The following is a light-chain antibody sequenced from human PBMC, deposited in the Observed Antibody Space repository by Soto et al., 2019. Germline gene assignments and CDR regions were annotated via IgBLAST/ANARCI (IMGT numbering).Light chain of an antibody. V-gene: IGKV1-5*03. J-gene: IGKJ4*01. CDR1: QIISSW. CDR2: RAS. CDR3: QQYNSYSPLT. Sequence: DLQMTQSPSTLSAAVGERVTITCRASQIISSWLAWYQPKPGKAPKLLIYRASSLESGVPSRFSGSGSGTEFTLTISSLQPDDFATYYCQQYNSYSPLTIGGGTKVEIK.